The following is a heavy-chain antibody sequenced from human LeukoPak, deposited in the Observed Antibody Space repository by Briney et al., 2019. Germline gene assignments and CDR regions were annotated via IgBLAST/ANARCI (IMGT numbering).Heavy chain of an antibody. CDR2: ISSSSSYI. V-gene: IGHV3-21*01. Sequence: PGGSLRLSCAASGFTFSSYSMNWVRRAPGKGLEWVSSISSSSSYIYYADSVKGRFTISRDNAKNSLYLQMNSLRAEDTAVYYCARLLDVAVAPRNYFDYWGQGTLVTVSS. CDR1: GFTFSSYS. J-gene: IGHJ4*02. CDR3: ARLLDVAVAPRNYFDY. D-gene: IGHD6-19*01.